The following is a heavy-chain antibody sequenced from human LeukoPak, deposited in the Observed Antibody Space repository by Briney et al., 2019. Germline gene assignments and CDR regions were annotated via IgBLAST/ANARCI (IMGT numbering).Heavy chain of an antibody. V-gene: IGHV1-2*02. J-gene: IGHJ4*02. Sequence: ASVKVSCKASGYTFTGYYMHWVRQAPGQGLEWVGWINPNSGGTNYAKHFQGRVNMTRDTSISTAYMELSRLRSDDTAVYFCARAAYCDSSGLDYGRQGTVVSV. D-gene: IGHD3-22*01. CDR2: INPNSGGT. CDR3: ARAAYCDSSGLDY. CDR1: GYTFTGYY.